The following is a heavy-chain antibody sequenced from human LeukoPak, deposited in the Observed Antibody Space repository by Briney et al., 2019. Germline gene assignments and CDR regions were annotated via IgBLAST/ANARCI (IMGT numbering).Heavy chain of an antibody. V-gene: IGHV4-59*01. CDR3: GRVRTGNTGSPEYFED. CDR2: LFYSGNT. J-gene: IGHJ1*01. D-gene: IGHD5-12*01. Sequence: SETLSLTCTVSGCSISSYYWSWIRQPPGKGLEWVGDLFYSGNTNSNPSLKSRVTISADTSKNQFSLRLNSVTAADTAVYFCGRVRTGNTGSPEYFEDWGQGTLVTVSS. CDR1: GCSISSYY.